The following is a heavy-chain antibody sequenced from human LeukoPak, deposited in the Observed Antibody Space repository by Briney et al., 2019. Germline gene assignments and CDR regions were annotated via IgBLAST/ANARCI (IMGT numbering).Heavy chain of an antibody. CDR1: GFTFSSYS. Sequence: GGSLRLSCAASGFTFSSYSMNWVRQAPGKGLEWVSYISSSSSTIYYADSVKGRFTISRDNAKNSLYLQMNSLRAEDTAVYYCASQDYDSSGTRDYWGQGTLVTVSS. CDR2: ISSSSSTI. V-gene: IGHV3-48*04. CDR3: ASQDYDSSGTRDY. J-gene: IGHJ4*02. D-gene: IGHD3-22*01.